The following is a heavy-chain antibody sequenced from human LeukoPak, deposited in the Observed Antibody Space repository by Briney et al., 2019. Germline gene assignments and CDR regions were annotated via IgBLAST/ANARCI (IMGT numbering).Heavy chain of an antibody. V-gene: IGHV3-23*01. CDR3: AKNGDDCSSTSCYGHKYYYYYYYMDV. J-gene: IGHJ6*03. CDR1: GFTFSSYA. CDR2: INGGGGST. D-gene: IGHD2-2*01. Sequence: PGGSLRLSCAASGFTFSSYAMSWVRQAPGKGLEWVSAINGGGGSTYYADSVKGRFTISRDNSKSTLYLQMNSLRAEDTAVYYCAKNGDDCSSTSCYGHKYYYYYYYMDVWGKGTTVTISS.